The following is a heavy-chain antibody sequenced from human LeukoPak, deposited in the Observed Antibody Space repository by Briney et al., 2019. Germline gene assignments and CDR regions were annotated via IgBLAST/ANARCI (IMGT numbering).Heavy chain of an antibody. CDR1: GYTLTELS. D-gene: IGHD6-19*01. Sequence: ASVKVSCKVSGYTLTELSMHWVRQAPGKGLEWMGGFDPEDGETIYAQKFQGRVTMTEDTSTDTAYMELNSLRSEDTAVYYCATRNNRISDHSSGWPGGDYWGQGTLVTVSS. CDR3: ATRNNRISDHSSGWPGGDY. J-gene: IGHJ4*02. CDR2: FDPEDGET. V-gene: IGHV1-24*01.